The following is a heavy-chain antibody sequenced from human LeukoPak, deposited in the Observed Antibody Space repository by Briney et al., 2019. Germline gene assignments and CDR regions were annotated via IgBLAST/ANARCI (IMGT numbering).Heavy chain of an antibody. CDR1: GGSISSRRYY. CDR2: IYYSGST. D-gene: IGHD1-14*01. V-gene: IGHV4-39*01. CDR3: ARFFLETIETA. J-gene: IGHJ3*01. Sequence: SETLSLTCTVSGGSISSRRYYWGWIRQPPGKGLEWIGSIYYSGSTDYNPSLKSRVTISGDTSKNQVSLRLNSVTAADTAIYYCARFFLETIETAWGQGTMVTVSS.